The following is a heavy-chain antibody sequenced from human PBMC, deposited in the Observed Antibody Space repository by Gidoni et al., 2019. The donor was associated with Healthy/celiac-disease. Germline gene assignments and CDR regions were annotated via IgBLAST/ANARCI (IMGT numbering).Heavy chain of an antibody. CDR2: IWYDGSNK. V-gene: IGHV3-33*01. J-gene: IGHJ6*02. CDR3: ARDPHDIVVVPGEFYGMDV. CDR1: GFTFSSYG. Sequence: QVQLVESGGGVVQPGRSLRLSCAASGFTFSSYGMHWVRQAPGKGLEWVAVIWYDGSNKYYADSVKGRFTISRDNSKNTLYLQMNSLRAEDTAVYYCARDPHDIVVVPGEFYGMDVWGQGTTVTVSS. D-gene: IGHD2-2*01.